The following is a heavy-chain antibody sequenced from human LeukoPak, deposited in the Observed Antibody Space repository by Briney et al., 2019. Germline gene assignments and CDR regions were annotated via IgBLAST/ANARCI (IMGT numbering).Heavy chain of an antibody. CDR3: ARTTDWNSGGDKYYFDY. CDR2: IDWDDDK. Sequence: SGPALVKPTQTLTLTCTFSGFSLSTSGMCVSWIRQPPGKALEWLARIDWDDDKYYSTSLKTRLTISKDTSKNQVVLTMTNMDPVDTATYYCARTTDWNSGGDKYYFDYWGQGTLVTVSS. J-gene: IGHJ4*02. CDR1: GFSLSTSGMC. D-gene: IGHD1-7*01. V-gene: IGHV2-70*11.